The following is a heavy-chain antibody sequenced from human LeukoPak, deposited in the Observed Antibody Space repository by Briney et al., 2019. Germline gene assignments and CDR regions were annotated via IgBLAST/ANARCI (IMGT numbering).Heavy chain of an antibody. CDR2: ISSSSSTI. CDR1: GFTFSTYS. D-gene: IGHD6-13*01. V-gene: IGHV3-48*01. CDR3: VRGEAAADRGFDP. Sequence: PGGSLRLSCAASGFTFSTYSMNWVRQAPGKGLEWVSYISSSSSTIYYADSVKGRFTISRDNAKNSLYLQMNSLRAEDTAVYYCVRGEAAADRGFDPWGQGTLVTVSS. J-gene: IGHJ5*02.